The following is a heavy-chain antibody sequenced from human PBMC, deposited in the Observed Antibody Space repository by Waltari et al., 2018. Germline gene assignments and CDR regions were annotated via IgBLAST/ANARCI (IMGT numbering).Heavy chain of an antibody. CDR2: IIWNVGST. CDR1: GFTFGDYG. CDR3: ARGGDSDSLFYYMDV. Sequence: EVQMVESGGGVVRPGGSLRLSCAASGFTFGDYGMSWVRQGPGKGLGGVSGIIWNVGSTGNADSVKGRCTMSRDKAKNSLYLQMNSLRAEDTALYHCARGGDSDSLFYYMDVWGKGTTVTVSS. D-gene: IGHD4-17*01. V-gene: IGHV3-20*01. J-gene: IGHJ6*03.